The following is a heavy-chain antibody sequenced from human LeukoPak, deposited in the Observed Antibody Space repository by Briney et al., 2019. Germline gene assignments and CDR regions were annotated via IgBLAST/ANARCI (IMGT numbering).Heavy chain of an antibody. CDR2: IVVGSGNT. Sequence: SVKVSCKASGFTFTSSAVQWVRQARGQRLEWIGWIVVGSGNTNYAQKFQERVTITRDMSTSTAYMELSSLRSEDTAVYYCAADHLHYDSSGSKGNWGQGTLVTVSS. V-gene: IGHV1-58*01. CDR1: GFTFTSSA. J-gene: IGHJ4*02. D-gene: IGHD3-22*01. CDR3: AADHLHYDSSGSKGN.